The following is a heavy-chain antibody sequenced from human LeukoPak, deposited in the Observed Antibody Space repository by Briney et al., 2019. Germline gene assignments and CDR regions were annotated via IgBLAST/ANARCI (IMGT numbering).Heavy chain of an antibody. V-gene: IGHV3-30*01. D-gene: IGHD3-3*01. CDR3: ARDRRPRRLFVAYFRSGTTPGPWFDP. CDR2: ISYDGSNK. Sequence: PGGSLRLSCAASGFTFSNYAMHWVRQAPGKGLEWVAVISYDGSNKYYADSVKGRFTISGDNSKNTLYLQMNSLRAEDTAVYYCARDRRPRRLFVAYFRSGTTPGPWFDPWGQGTLVTVSS. J-gene: IGHJ5*02. CDR1: GFTFSNYA.